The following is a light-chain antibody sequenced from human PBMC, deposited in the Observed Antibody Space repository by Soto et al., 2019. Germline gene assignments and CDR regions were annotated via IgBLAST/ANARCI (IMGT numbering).Light chain of an antibody. Sequence: QCSLTQTASVSGSPRQSITISCTGAISDVGGYTYVSWYQQHPGKAPKLMIYEVNNRPSGVSNRFSGSKYGNTASLTISGLQAEDEADYYCSSYTSSSTLYVFGTGTKVTVL. CDR3: SSYTSSSTLYV. CDR1: ISDVGGYTY. V-gene: IGLV2-14*01. J-gene: IGLJ1*01. CDR2: EVN.